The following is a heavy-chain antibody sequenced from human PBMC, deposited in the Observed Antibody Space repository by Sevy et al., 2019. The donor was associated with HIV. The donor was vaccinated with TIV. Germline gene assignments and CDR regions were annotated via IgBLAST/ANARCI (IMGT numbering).Heavy chain of an antibody. CDR1: GFTFSSYE. CDR3: EGGNYYDSSGYYLPYYGMDV. D-gene: IGHD3-22*01. J-gene: IGHJ6*02. Sequence: GGSLRLSCEASGFTFSSYEMNWVRQAPGKGLEWISYISTSGRTIYYADSVKGRFTISRDNAKNSLYLQMNSLRAEDTAVYYCEGGNYYDSSGYYLPYYGMDVWGQGTTVTVSS. CDR2: ISTSGRTI. V-gene: IGHV3-48*03.